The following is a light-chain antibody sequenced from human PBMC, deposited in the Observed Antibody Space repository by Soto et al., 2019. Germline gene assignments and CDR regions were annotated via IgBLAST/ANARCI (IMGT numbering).Light chain of an antibody. J-gene: IGKJ5*01. CDR3: QQRSNWPRIT. CDR1: QSVSSY. CDR2: DAL. V-gene: IGKV3-11*01. Sequence: EIVLTQSPATLSLSPWERATLSFMASQSVSSYLAWYQQKPGQAPRLLIYDALKRATGIPARFSGSGSGTDFTLTISSLESEDVAVYYCQQRSNWPRITFGQGTRLEIK.